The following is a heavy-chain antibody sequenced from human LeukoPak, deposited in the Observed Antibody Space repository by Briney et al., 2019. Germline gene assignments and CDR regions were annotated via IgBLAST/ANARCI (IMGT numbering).Heavy chain of an antibody. CDR2: IYYSGST. CDR3: AREYYDILTGYYRFDY. CDR1: GGSISSYY. J-gene: IGHJ4*02. V-gene: IGHV4-59*01. Sequence: SETLSLTCTVSGGSISSYYWSWIRQPPGKGLEWIGYIYYSGSTNYNPSLKSRVTISVDTSKNQFSLKLSSVTAADTAVYYCAREYYDILTGYYRFDYWGQGTLVTVSS. D-gene: IGHD3-9*01.